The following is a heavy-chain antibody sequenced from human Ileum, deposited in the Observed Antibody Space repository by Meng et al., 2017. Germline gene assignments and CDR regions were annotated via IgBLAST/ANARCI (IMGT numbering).Heavy chain of an antibody. Sequence: GASLMISCAASGFTFSDHYMDWVRQAPGKGLEWVGRIRNKANSYTTEYAASVRGRFTISRDDSKNSLYLQMNSLKTEDTAVYYCARDLIASGAFFDYWGQGTLVTVSS. J-gene: IGHJ4*01. CDR1: GFTFSDHY. D-gene: IGHD2-21*01. CDR2: IRNKANSYTT. V-gene: IGHV3-72*01. CDR3: ARDLIASGAFFDY.